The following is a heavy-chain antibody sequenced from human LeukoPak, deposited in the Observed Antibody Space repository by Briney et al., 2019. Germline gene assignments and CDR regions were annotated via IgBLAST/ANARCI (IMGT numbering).Heavy chain of an antibody. CDR1: GFSFSNAW. V-gene: IGHV3-15*01. Sequence: GGSLRLSCAVSGFSFSNAWMSWVRQAPGKGLEWVGRIKSKTDGGTTDYAAPVKGRFTISRDDSKNTLYLQMNSLKTEDTAVYYCTTKRIAVAGTWFDPWGQGTPVTLSS. D-gene: IGHD6-19*01. J-gene: IGHJ5*02. CDR3: TTKRIAVAGTWFDP. CDR2: IKSKTDGGTT.